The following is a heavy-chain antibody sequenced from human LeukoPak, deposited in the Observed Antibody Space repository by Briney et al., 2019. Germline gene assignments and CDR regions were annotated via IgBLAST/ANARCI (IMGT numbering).Heavy chain of an antibody. J-gene: IGHJ1*01. CDR2: ISAYNGNT. CDR3: ARDDSPIVVVPAAIPGEDFQH. V-gene: IGHV1-18*01. CDR1: GYTFTSYG. D-gene: IGHD2-2*02. Sequence: ASVKVSCKASGYTFTSYGISWVRQAPGQGLEWMGWISAYNGNTNYAQKHQGRGTMTTDTSTSTAYMELRSLRSDDTAVYYCARDDSPIVVVPAAIPGEDFQHWGQGTLVTVSS.